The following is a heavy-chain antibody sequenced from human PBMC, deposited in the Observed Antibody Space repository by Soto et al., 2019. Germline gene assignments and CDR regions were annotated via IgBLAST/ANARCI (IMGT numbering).Heavy chain of an antibody. CDR1: GGSISSGGYY. CDR2: IYYSGST. CDR3: ARDTGGYSYYFDY. J-gene: IGHJ4*02. Sequence: SETLSLTCTVSGGSISSGGYYWSWIRQHPGKGLEWIGYIYYSGSTYYNPSLKSRVTISVDTSKNQFSLKLSSVTAADTAVYYCARDTGGYSYYFDYWGQGTLVTVSS. V-gene: IGHV4-31*03. D-gene: IGHD5-18*01.